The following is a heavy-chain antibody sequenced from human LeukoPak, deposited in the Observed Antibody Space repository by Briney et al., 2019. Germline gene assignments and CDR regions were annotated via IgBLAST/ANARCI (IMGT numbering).Heavy chain of an antibody. CDR1: GYTLTELS. CDR3: ATRAHCSGGSCYYDAFDI. D-gene: IGHD2-15*01. Sequence: GASVKVSCKVSGYTLTELSTHWVRQAPGKGLEWMGGFDPEDGETIYAQKFQGRVTMTEDTSTDTAYMELSSLRSEDTAVYYCATRAHCSGGSCYYDAFDIWGQGTMVTVSS. V-gene: IGHV1-24*01. CDR2: FDPEDGET. J-gene: IGHJ3*02.